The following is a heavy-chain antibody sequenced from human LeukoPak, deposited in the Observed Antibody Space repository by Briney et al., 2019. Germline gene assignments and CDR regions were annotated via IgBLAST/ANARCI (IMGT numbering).Heavy chain of an antibody. J-gene: IGHJ4*02. Sequence: SETLSLTCAVYGGSFSGYYWSWIRQPPGKGLEWIGEINHSGSTNYNPSLKSRVTISVDTSKNQFSLKLSSVTAADTAVYYCARGHSREPSYYDFWSGFAEDWGQGTLVTVSP. CDR1: GGSFSGYY. CDR3: ARGHSREPSYYDFWSGFAED. D-gene: IGHD3-3*01. V-gene: IGHV4-34*01. CDR2: INHSGST.